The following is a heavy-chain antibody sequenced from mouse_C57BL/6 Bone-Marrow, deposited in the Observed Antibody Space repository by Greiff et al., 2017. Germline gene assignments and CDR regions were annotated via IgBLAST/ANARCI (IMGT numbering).Heavy chain of an antibody. J-gene: IGHJ1*03. CDR3: ANYYGSSHWYFDF. Sequence: EVHLVESGGDLVKPGGSLKLSCAASGFTFSSYGMSWVRQTPDKRLEWVATISSGGSYTYYPDSVKGRFTISRDNAKNTLYLQLSSLKSEDTAMYYCANYYGSSHWYFDFWGTGTTVTVSS. D-gene: IGHD1-1*01. CDR2: ISSGGSYT. CDR1: GFTFSSYG. V-gene: IGHV5-6*01.